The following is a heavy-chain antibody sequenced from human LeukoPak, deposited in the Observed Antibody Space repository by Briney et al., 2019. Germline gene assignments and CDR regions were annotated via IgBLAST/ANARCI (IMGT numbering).Heavy chain of an antibody. V-gene: IGHV3-15*01. D-gene: IGHD5-24*01. CDR2: INGGTT. J-gene: IGHJ4*02. CDR3: LIDLPNEIYPFDC. Sequence: PGGSLRLSCEASGFTFSSAWMSWVRQAPGRGLEWIALINGGTTHYAAPVKGRFTISRDDSKNTLYLHMNSLKTEDTAVYHCLIDLPNEIYPFDCWGQGTLVTVSS. CDR1: GFTFSSAW.